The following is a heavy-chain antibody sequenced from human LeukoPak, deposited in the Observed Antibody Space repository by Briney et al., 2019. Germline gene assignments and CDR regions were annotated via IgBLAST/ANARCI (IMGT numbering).Heavy chain of an antibody. CDR3: ARDKPTYYYDSIQKRHPAFDI. D-gene: IGHD3-22*01. CDR2: INHSGST. J-gene: IGHJ3*02. CDR1: GGPFSGYY. Sequence: SETLSLTCAVYGGPFSGYYWSWIRQPPGKGLEWIGEINHSGSTNYNPSLKSRVTISVDTSKNQFSLKLSSVTAADTAVYYCARDKPTYYYDSIQKRHPAFDIWGQGTMVTVSS. V-gene: IGHV4-34*01.